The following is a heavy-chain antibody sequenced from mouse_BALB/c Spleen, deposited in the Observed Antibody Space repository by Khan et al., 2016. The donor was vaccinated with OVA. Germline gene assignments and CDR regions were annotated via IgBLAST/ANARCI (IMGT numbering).Heavy chain of an antibody. V-gene: IGHV1-7*01. Sequence: VMLVESGAELAKPGASVKMSCKASGYTFTSYWMHWVKQRPGQGLEWIGYINPSTDYTEYNQKFKDKATLTVDKSSSTAYMQLTSLTSEDSAVYYCVNHGSSSAWFTYWGQGTLVTVSA. J-gene: IGHJ3*01. CDR3: VNHGSSSAWFTY. CDR2: INPSTDYT. CDR1: GYTFTSYW. D-gene: IGHD1-1*01.